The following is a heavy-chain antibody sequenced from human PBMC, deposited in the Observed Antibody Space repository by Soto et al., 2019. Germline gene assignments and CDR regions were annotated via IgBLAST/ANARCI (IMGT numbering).Heavy chain of an antibody. V-gene: IGHV3-30*03. CDR1: GFTFSSYG. CDR3: ARDRSSSLRPPRSSNV. J-gene: IGHJ6*02. D-gene: IGHD6-19*01. Sequence: QVQLVESGGGVVQPGRSLRLSCAASGFTFSSYGMHWVRQAPGKGLEWVSVISYDGGNKYYADSVQGRFTISRDNSKNTLYLQMNSLRAEDTAVYYCARDRSSSLRPPRSSNVWGQGTTVTVSS. CDR2: ISYDGGNK.